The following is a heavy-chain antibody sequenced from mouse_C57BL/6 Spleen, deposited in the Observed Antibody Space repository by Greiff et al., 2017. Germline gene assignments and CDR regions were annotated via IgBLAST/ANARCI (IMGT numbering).Heavy chain of an antibody. V-gene: IGHV1-26*01. CDR1: GYTFTDYY. D-gene: IGHD2-4*01. J-gene: IGHJ4*01. Sequence: VQLQQSGPELVKPGASVKISCKASGYTFTDYYMNWVKQSHGKSLEWIGDINPNNGGTSYNQKFKGKATLTVDKSSSTAYMELRSLTSEDSTVYYCARSGGLRRGGYYAMDYWGQGTSVTVSS. CDR2: INPNNGGT. CDR3: ARSGGLRRGGYYAMDY.